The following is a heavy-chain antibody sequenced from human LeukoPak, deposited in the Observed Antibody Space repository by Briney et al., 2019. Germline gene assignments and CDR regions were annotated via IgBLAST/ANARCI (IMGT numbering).Heavy chain of an antibody. CDR3: ARDSVAGADY. D-gene: IGHD6-19*01. V-gene: IGHV3-7*01. CDR1: GFTFSSYA. J-gene: IGHJ4*02. CDR2: IKQDGSEK. Sequence: GGSLRLSCAASGFTFSSYAMSWVRQAPGKGLEWVANIKQDGSEKYYVDSVKGRFTISRDNAKNSLYLQMNSLRAEDTAVYYCARDSVAGADYWGQGTLVTVSS.